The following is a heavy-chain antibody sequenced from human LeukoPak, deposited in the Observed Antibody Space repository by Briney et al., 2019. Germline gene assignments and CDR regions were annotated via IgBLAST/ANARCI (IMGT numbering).Heavy chain of an antibody. V-gene: IGHV3-48*03. J-gene: IGHJ4*02. CDR3: ARGGFYDRSGYSDY. Sequence: GGFLRLSCAASGFTFSSYEMNWVRQAPGKGLDCVAYISSSGSSIYYADSVKGRFTISRDNAKNSLYLQMSSLRAEDTAVYYCARGGFYDRSGYSDYWGQGTLLTVSS. CDR1: GFTFSSYE. D-gene: IGHD3-22*01. CDR2: ISSSGSSI.